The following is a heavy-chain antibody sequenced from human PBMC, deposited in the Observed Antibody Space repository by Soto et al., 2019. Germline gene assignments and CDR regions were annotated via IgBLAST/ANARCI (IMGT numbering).Heavy chain of an antibody. D-gene: IGHD2-21*02. CDR2: ISGSGGTT. CDR1: GFTFNNYA. Sequence: EVQLLESGGGLVQPGEPLRLSCAASGFTFNNYAMSWVRQAPGKGLEWVSTISGSGGTTYYADSVKGRFTISRDNSQNTLYLQMNSLRAEDTAIYYCAIQQVVAAIRGLDSWGQGTLVTVSS. J-gene: IGHJ4*02. CDR3: AIQQVVAAIRGLDS. V-gene: IGHV3-23*01.